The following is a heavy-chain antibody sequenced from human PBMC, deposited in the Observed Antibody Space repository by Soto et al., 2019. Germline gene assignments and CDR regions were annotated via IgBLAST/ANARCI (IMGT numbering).Heavy chain of an antibody. CDR1: GYAFTTYG. V-gene: IGHV1-18*01. CDR3: ARGRYGEY. D-gene: IGHD3-10*01. CDR2: ISAHNGNT. J-gene: IGHJ4*02. Sequence: QVHLVQSGAEVKKPGASVKVSCQASGYAFTTYGITWVRQAPGQGLEWMGWISAHNGNTNYAQKLQGRVTVTRDTSTSTAYMELRSLRSDDTAVYYCARGRYGEYWGQGELVTVSS.